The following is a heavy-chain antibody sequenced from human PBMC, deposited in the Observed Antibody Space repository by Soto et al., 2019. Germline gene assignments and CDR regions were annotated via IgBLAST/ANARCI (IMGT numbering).Heavy chain of an antibody. V-gene: IGHV4-61*01. CDR1: SGSVSSGSYY. CDR2: IHYSGST. J-gene: IGHJ4*02. Sequence: QVQLQESGPGLVKPSETLSLTCTVSSGSVSSGSYYWSWIRQPPGKGLEWIGYIHYSGSTNYNHSLKRRVTISVDASNNQFSLKLSSVTAADTAVYYCAREYSYGSGSHPIGVIYWGQGTLVTVSS. CDR3: AREYSYGSGSHPIGVIY. D-gene: IGHD3-10*01.